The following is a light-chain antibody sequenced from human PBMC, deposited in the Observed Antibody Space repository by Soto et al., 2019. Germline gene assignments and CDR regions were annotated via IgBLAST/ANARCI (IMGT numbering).Light chain of an antibody. CDR3: GAWDHSLNVGV. J-gene: IGLJ3*02. Sequence: QSGLTQPPSVSAAPGQKVIISCSGSSSNIGSNYVSWYQQLPGTAPKLLIYDKNERPSGIPDRFSASKSGTSATLGIIGLQTGDEADYYCGAWDHSLNVGVFGGGTKLTVL. V-gene: IGLV1-51*01. CDR1: SSNIGSNY. CDR2: DKN.